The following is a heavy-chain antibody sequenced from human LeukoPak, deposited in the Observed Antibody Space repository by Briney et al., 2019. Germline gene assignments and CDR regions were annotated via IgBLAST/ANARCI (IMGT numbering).Heavy chain of an antibody. CDR1: GGSISSYY. CDR3: ARLLYNYDSSGYYALGYFDY. D-gene: IGHD3-22*01. J-gene: IGHJ4*02. V-gene: IGHV4-59*01. CDR2: IYYSGST. Sequence: PSETLSLTCTVSGGSISSYYWSWMRQPPGKGLEWIGYIYYSGSTTYNPSLKSRVTISVDTSKNQFSLKLTSVTAADTAVYYCARLLYNYDSSGYYALGYFDYWGQGTLVTVSS.